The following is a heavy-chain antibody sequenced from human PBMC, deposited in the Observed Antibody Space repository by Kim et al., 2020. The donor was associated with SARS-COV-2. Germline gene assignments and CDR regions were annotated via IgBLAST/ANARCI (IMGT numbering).Heavy chain of an antibody. D-gene: IGHD3-9*01. Sequence: GGSLRLSCAASGFTFSSYAMSWVRQAPGKGLEWVSAISGSGGSTYYADSVKGRFTISRDNSKNTLYLQMNSLRAEDTAVYYCAKDSFHYDILTGTLDAFDIWGQGTMVTVSS. J-gene: IGHJ3*02. V-gene: IGHV3-23*01. CDR1: GFTFSSYA. CDR3: AKDSFHYDILTGTLDAFDI. CDR2: ISGSGGST.